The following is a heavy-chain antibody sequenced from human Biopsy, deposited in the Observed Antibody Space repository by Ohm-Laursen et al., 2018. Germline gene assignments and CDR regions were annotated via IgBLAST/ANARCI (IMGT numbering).Heavy chain of an antibody. D-gene: IGHD3-16*02. CDR2: IRPSSGGT. CDR1: GYTFTDYF. V-gene: IGHV1-2*04. CDR3: ARDIMNPIGGLVARSDVFDV. Sequence: ASVKVSCKVSGYTFTDYFLHWVRQAPGQGPEWMGWIRPSSGGTNYTQKFQGWVTMIRDTSATTGYMELSSLRSDDTAVYYCARDIMNPIGGLVARSDVFDVWGQGTMVTVSS. J-gene: IGHJ3*01.